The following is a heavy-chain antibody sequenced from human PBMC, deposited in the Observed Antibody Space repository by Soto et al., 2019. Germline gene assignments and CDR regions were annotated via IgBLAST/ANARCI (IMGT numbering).Heavy chain of an antibody. CDR1: GFTFSTYA. D-gene: IGHD5-12*01. CDR2: ITSSGSST. J-gene: IGHJ5*01. V-gene: IGHV3-23*01. CDR3: AKGMATIRRSFDS. Sequence: EVQLLESGGGLVQPGGSLRLSCAASGFTFSTYAMTWVRQSPGKGLEWVSIITSSGSSTHFADSVKGRFTISRDNSKNTLYMQMNTLRAEDTAVYYCAKGMATIRRSFDSWGQGTQVTVSS.